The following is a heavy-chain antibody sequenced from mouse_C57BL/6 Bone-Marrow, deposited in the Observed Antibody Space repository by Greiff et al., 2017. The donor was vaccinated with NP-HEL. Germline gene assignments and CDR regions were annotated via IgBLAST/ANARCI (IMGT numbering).Heavy chain of an antibody. Sequence: DAGGGLVQPKGSLKLSCAASGFTFNTYAMHWVRQAPGKGLEWVARISSKSSNYATYYADSVKDRFTISRDDSQSMLYLQMNNLKTEDTAMYYCVRDTTHRFAYWGQGTLVTVSA. J-gene: IGHJ3*01. V-gene: IGHV10-3*01. CDR1: GFTFNTYA. CDR2: ISSKSSNYAT. CDR3: VRDTTHRFAY. D-gene: IGHD1-1*01.